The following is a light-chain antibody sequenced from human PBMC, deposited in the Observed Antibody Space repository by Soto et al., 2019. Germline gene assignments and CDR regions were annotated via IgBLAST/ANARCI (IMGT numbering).Light chain of an antibody. CDR3: QQRYSSTTT. J-gene: IGKJ5*01. Sequence: DIQMTQSPSFLSASVGDRVTITCLASQSIGKHLNWYQQKHGKAPKFLIYGASTLQNGVPSRFTGSGSGTDVTITVNSLKNEDGATYYCQQRYSSTTTFGQGTRLEIK. V-gene: IGKV1-39*01. CDR2: GAS. CDR1: QSIGKH.